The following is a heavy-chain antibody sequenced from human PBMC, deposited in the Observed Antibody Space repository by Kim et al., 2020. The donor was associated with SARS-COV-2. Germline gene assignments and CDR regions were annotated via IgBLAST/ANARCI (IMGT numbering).Heavy chain of an antibody. CDR2: ISNRDDNRLT. Sequence: GGSLRLSCTASGFIFSDYYISWIRQAPGKGLEWISYISNRDDNRLTNYADSVKGRFIISRDNTKNSVYLQMNNLRVEDTAIYYCAGYESGYYRFDRWGQGTLVTVSS. V-gene: IGHV3-11*06. D-gene: IGHD5-12*01. CDR3: AGYESGYYRFDR. J-gene: IGHJ5*02. CDR1: GFIFSDYY.